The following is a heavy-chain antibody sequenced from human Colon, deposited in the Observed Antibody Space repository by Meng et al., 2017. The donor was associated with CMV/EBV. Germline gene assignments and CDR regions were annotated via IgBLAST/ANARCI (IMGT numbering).Heavy chain of an antibody. CDR2: VYISGNT. J-gene: IGHJ4*02. D-gene: IGHD3-10*01. CDR1: GASITSYY. CDR3: ARDSNLSGLAY. V-gene: IGHV4-4*07. Sequence: VPLAESGPGLVKPSETLSLTCTVSGASITSYYWSWIRQPAGKGLEWIGRVYISGNTNYNPSLKSRVTMSIDTSKNQLSLNIRSVTAADTAVYYCARDSNLSGLAYWGQGTLVTVSS.